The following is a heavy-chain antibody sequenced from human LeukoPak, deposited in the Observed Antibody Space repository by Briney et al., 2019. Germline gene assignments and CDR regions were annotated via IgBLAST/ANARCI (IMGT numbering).Heavy chain of an antibody. CDR3: ARDRPGGGINGMDV. J-gene: IGHJ6*02. V-gene: IGHV3-33*08. Sequence: GRSLRLSCAASGFTFSNYGMHWVRQAPGKGLEWVAVIWFDGSNKYYADSLKGRFTISRDNSKNTLCLQMDSLRAEDTAVYYCARDRPGGGINGMDVWGQGTTVTVSS. CDR2: IWFDGSNK. D-gene: IGHD3-16*01. CDR1: GFTFSNYG.